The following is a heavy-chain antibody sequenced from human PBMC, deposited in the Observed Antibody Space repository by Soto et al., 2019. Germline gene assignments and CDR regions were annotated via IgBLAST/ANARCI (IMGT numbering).Heavy chain of an antibody. V-gene: IGHV5-51*01. CDR3: ARTIVVVTATKEFDP. J-gene: IGHJ5*02. D-gene: IGHD2-21*02. Sequence: GESLKISCKGSGYSFTNYWIGWVRQMPGKGLEWMGIIYPDDSDTRYSPSFQGQVAISADKSISTAYLQWSSLKASDTAMYYCARTIVVVTATKEFDPWGQGTLVTVSS. CDR1: GYSFTNYW. CDR2: IYPDDSDT.